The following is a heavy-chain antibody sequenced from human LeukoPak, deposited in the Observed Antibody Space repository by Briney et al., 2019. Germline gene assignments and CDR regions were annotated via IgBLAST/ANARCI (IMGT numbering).Heavy chain of an antibody. Sequence: SETLSLTCTVSGGSISSYYWSWIRQPPGKGLEWIGYIYYSGSTNYNPSLKSRVTISVDTSKNQFSLKLSSVTAADTAVYYCAGPQPGPFDYWGQGTLVTVSS. J-gene: IGHJ4*02. CDR2: IYYSGST. D-gene: IGHD1-14*01. V-gene: IGHV4-59*12. CDR3: AGPQPGPFDY. CDR1: GGSISSYY.